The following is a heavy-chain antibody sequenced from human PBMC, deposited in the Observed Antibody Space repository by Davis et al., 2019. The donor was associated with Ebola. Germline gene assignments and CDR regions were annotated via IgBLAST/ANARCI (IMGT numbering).Heavy chain of an antibody. CDR1: GDSITRYY. J-gene: IGHJ3*01. CDR3: ARDNDPYGGKYKYRPPNAFDL. CDR2: VYYGQA. Sequence: PSETLSLTCSVAGDSITRYYLHWIRQAPGKTLEWIGYVYYGQAIYNPSLKSRFTIFSDTSKNSFSMRLTSVTAADAAIYFCARDNDPYGGKYKYRPPNAFDLWGQGTKVAVSS. V-gene: IGHV4-59*12. D-gene: IGHD1-26*01.